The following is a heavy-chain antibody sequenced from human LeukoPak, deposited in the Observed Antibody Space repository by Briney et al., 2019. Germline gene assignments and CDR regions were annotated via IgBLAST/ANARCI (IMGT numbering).Heavy chain of an antibody. Sequence: SETLSLTCTVSGGSISSGDYYWSWIRQPPGKGLEWIGYIYYSGSTYYNPSLKSRVTISVDTSKNQFSLKLSSVTAADTAVYYCASLGDGYNLGYWGQGTLVTVSS. D-gene: IGHD5-24*01. CDR2: IYYSGST. CDR1: GGSISSGDYY. J-gene: IGHJ4*02. V-gene: IGHV4-30-4*01. CDR3: ASLGDGYNLGY.